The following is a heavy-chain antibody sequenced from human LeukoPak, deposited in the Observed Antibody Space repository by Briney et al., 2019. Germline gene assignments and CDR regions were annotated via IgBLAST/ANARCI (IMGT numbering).Heavy chain of an antibody. Sequence: SQTLSLTCTVSGGSISSGSYYWSWIRQPPGKGLEWIGYIYYSGSTNYNPSLKSRVTISVDTSKNQFSLKLSSVTAADTAVYYCARDPSVAGTYWYFDLWGRGTLVTVSS. CDR1: GGSISSGSYY. D-gene: IGHD6-19*01. CDR3: ARDPSVAGTYWYFDL. CDR2: IYYSGST. J-gene: IGHJ2*01. V-gene: IGHV4-61*01.